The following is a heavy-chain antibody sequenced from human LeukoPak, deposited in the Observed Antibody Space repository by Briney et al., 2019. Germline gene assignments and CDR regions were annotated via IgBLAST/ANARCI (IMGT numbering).Heavy chain of an antibody. J-gene: IGHJ5*02. CDR3: ATLIYDIPGGLDP. V-gene: IGHV4-4*02. CDR1: GGSISSSNW. D-gene: IGHD3-9*01. CDR2: IYHSGST. Sequence: SETLSLTCAVSGGSISSSNWWSWVRQPPGKGLEWIGEIYHSGSTNYNPSLKSRVTISVDTSKNQFSLKLSSVTAADTAVYYCATLIYDIPGGLDPWGQGTLVTVSS.